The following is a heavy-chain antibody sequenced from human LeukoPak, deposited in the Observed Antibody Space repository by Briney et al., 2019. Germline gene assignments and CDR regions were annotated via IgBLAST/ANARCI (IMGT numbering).Heavy chain of an antibody. CDR1: GYTFNAYY. Sequence: ASVKVSCKTSGYTFNAYYMHWVRQAPGQGLEWMGWINPNSGGSNYAQKFQGRVTMTSDTSINTAYMELSRLISDDTAVYYCARDHGGSYPDYWGQGTLVTVSS. D-gene: IGHD1-26*01. CDR3: ARDHGGSYPDY. V-gene: IGHV1-2*02. CDR2: INPNSGGS. J-gene: IGHJ4*02.